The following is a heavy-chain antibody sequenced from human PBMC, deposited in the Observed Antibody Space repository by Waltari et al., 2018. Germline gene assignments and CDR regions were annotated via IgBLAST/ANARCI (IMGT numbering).Heavy chain of an antibody. CDR3: ARFPTQHFDY. V-gene: IGHV4-38-2*01. CDR1: GYSISSGYY. J-gene: IGHJ4*02. CDR2: IYHSGST. D-gene: IGHD2-2*01. Sequence: QVQLQESGPGLVKPSETLSLTCAVSGYSISSGYYWGWIRQPPGKGLEWIGSIYHSGSTYYNPSLKSRVTISVDTSKNQFSLKLSSVTAADTAVYYCARFPTQHFDYWGQGTLV.